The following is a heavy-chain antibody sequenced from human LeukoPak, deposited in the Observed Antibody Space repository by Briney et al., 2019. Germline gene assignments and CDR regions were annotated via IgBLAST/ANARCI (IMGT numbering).Heavy chain of an antibody. Sequence: GASVKVSCKASGYRFSGNYIHWVRQAPGQGLEWMGGFDPEDGETIYAQKFQGRVTMTEDTSTDTAYMELSSLRSEDTAVYYCATHTYYYDSSGYSLDYWGQGTLVTVSS. J-gene: IGHJ4*02. CDR1: GYRFSGNY. CDR3: ATHTYYYDSSGYSLDY. D-gene: IGHD3-22*01. V-gene: IGHV1-24*01. CDR2: FDPEDGET.